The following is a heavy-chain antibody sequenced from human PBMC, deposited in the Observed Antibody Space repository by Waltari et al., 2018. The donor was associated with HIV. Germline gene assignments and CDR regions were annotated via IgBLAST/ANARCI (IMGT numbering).Heavy chain of an antibody. J-gene: IGHJ4*02. D-gene: IGHD4-17*01. CDR2: IYTSGST. CDR3: ARGGSYGGYYVDY. V-gene: IGHV4-61*02. CDR1: GGSISSGSYY. Sequence: QVQLQESGPGLVKPSQTLSLTCTVSGGSISSGSYYWSWIRQPAGKGLEWIGRIYTSGSTNYNPSPKSRVTISVDTSKNQFSLKLSSVTAADTAVYYCARGGSYGGYYVDYWGQGTLVTVSS.